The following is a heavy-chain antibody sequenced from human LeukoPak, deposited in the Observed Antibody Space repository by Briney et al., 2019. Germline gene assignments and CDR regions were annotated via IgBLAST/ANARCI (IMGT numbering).Heavy chain of an antibody. V-gene: IGHV1-2*06. J-gene: IGHJ4*02. D-gene: IGHD3-22*01. Sequence: GASVQVSCKASGYTFTGYYMHWVRQAPGQGLEWMGRINPNSGGTNYAQKFQGRFTMTRDTSISTAYMELSRLRSDDTSVYYCARDSPYYYDSSGYSGWGQGTLVTVSS. CDR3: ARDSPYYYDSSGYSG. CDR2: INPNSGGT. CDR1: GYTFTGYY.